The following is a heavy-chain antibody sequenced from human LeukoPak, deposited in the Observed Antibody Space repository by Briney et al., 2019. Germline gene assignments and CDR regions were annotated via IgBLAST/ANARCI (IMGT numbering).Heavy chain of an antibody. D-gene: IGHD2-2*01. CDR1: GYTLTELS. CDR3: ARDVARHIVVVPAGPQGY. CDR2: FDPEDGET. Sequence: ASVKVSCKVSGYTLTELSMHWVRQAPGKGLEWMGGFDPEDGETIYAQKFQGRVTMTEDTSTDTAYMELSSLRSDDTAVYYCARDVARHIVVVPAGPQGYWGQGTLVTVSS. J-gene: IGHJ4*02. V-gene: IGHV1-24*01.